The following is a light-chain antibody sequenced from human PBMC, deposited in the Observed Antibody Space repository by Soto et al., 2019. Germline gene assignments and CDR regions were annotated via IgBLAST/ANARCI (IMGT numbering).Light chain of an antibody. Sequence: EIVLTQSPGTLSLPPGERATLSCRASQTVSSSYLAWYQQKPGQAPRLLIFGASSRATGIPDRFSGSGFGTDFTLTISRLEPEDFAVYYCQQYDTSRPMYTFGQGTRLEIK. CDR1: QTVSSSY. CDR3: QQYDTSRPMYT. CDR2: GAS. V-gene: IGKV3-20*01. J-gene: IGKJ2*01.